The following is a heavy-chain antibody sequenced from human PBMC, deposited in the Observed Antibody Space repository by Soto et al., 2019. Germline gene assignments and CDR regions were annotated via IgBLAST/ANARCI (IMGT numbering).Heavy chain of an antibody. Sequence: ASVKVSCKASGGTFSSYAISWVRQAPGQGLEWMGGIIPIFGTANYAQKFQGRVTITADESTSTAYMELSSLRSEDTAVYYCSIAVDCGGDCYSAFQHWGQGTLVTVSS. CDR1: GGTFSSYA. J-gene: IGHJ1*01. D-gene: IGHD2-21*02. CDR3: SIAVDCGGDCYSAFQH. V-gene: IGHV1-69*13. CDR2: IIPIFGTA.